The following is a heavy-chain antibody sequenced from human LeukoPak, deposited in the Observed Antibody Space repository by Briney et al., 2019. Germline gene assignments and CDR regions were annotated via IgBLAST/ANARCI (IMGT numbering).Heavy chain of an antibody. CDR1: GDSISIYY. D-gene: IGHD3-16*02. J-gene: IGHJ4*02. V-gene: IGHV4-59*08. CDR2: IYNSGST. CDR3: ARTGITFGGVIAPYYFDY. Sequence: SETLSLTCSVSGDSISIYYWSWIRQPPGKGLEWIGYIYNSGSTNYNPSLKSRVTISVDTSKNQFSLKLSSVTAADTAVYYCARTGITFGGVIAPYYFDYWGQGTLVTVSS.